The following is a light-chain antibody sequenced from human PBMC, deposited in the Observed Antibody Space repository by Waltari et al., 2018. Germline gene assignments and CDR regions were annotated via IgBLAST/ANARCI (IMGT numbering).Light chain of an antibody. CDR3: LQYDNLPYA. J-gene: IGKJ2*01. V-gene: IGKV1-33*01. CDR1: QDIQTF. CDR2: DAC. Sequence: DTQMTQSPSSLSASVGDRVTITCQASQDIQTFLNWFKQKPGKAPQLLIYDACKLETGVPSRFSGRGSGTSFTFTISSLQPHDSAVYFCLQYDNLPYAFGQGTRLEI.